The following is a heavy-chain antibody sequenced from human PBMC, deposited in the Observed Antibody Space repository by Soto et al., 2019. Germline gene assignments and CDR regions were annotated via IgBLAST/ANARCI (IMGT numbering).Heavy chain of an antibody. CDR1: GGTFSSYS. D-gene: IGHD6-25*01. CDR2: LIPMFGTT. CDR3: ARAAVLTFTRFYDVDF. J-gene: IGHJ6*02. V-gene: IGHV1-69*18. Sequence: QVQLVQSGDEVKTPGSSVKVSCEASGGTFSSYSINWVRQAPGQGLEWMGRLIPMFGTTDYAPRFQGSVTFAADESTITACMEVTDLTSEDTAVYYCARAAVLTFTRFYDVDFWGQGTTVTVSS.